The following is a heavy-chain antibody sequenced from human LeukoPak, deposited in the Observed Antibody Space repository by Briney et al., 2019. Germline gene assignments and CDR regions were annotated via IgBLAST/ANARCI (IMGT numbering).Heavy chain of an antibody. Sequence: SETLSLTCTVSGGSISSSSYCWGWIRQPPGKGLEWIGGIYYSGSTYYNPSLKSRVTISVDTSKNQFSLKLSSVTAADTAVYYCARVRRLGYCSSTSCYADWFDPWGQGTLVTVSS. J-gene: IGHJ5*02. D-gene: IGHD2-2*01. CDR2: IYYSGST. CDR3: ARVRRLGYCSSTSCYADWFDP. V-gene: IGHV4-39*01. CDR1: GGSISSSSYC.